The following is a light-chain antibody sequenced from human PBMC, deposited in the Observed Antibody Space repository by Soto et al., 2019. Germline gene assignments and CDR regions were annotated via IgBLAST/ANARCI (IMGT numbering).Light chain of an antibody. Sequence: QLVLTLSPSASASLGASVKLTCTLSSGHSSYAIAWHQQQPEKGPRYLMKLNSDGSHSKGDGIPDRFSGSSSGAERYLTISSLQSEDEADYYCQTWGTGIPWVFGGGTKVTVL. V-gene: IGLV4-69*01. CDR1: SGHSSYA. CDR2: LNSDGSH. J-gene: IGLJ3*02. CDR3: QTWGTGIPWV.